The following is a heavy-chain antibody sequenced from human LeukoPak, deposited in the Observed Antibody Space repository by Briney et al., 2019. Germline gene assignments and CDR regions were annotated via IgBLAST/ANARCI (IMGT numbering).Heavy chain of an antibody. Sequence: SSETLSLTCAIYGGSFSGYYWSWIRQPPGKGLEWIGEINHSGSTNYNPSLKSRVSISVDTSKNQFSLKLNSVTAADTAVYYCARLQQLVLGWFDPWGQGTLVTVSS. V-gene: IGHV4-34*01. CDR2: INHSGST. CDR1: GGSFSGYY. J-gene: IGHJ5*02. CDR3: ARLQQLVLGWFDP. D-gene: IGHD6-13*01.